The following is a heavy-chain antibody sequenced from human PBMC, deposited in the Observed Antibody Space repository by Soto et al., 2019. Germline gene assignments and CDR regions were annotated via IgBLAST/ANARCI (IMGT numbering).Heavy chain of an antibody. V-gene: IGHV4-39*02. CDR1: LGPLIRSSYY. CDR3: ARDAIAVASTYYLDD. CDR2: IYYSEGS. D-gene: IGHD6-19*01. J-gene: IGHJ4*01. Sequence: PSQTRPLTCTLSLGPLIRSSYYEAWIRQPPGTGLDWMGSIYYSEGSYSTPALKSRVAIYVDTSRNKFSLKLSSVSAADSAVYYCARDAIAVASTYYLDDWGQGTTVTVSS.